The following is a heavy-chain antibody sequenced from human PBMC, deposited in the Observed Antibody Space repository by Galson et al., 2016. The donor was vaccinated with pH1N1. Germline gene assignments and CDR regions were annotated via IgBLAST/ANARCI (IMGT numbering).Heavy chain of an antibody. Sequence: SVKVSCKASGGTFGSYGINWVRQAPGQGLEWMGGIIPIFKTTKYAQNFQGRVTITADESTTTAYMELSSLRSEDTAVYYCAREDYYDTDLSDSYFDLWGRGTLLTVSS. CDR2: IIPIFKTT. D-gene: IGHD3-22*01. J-gene: IGHJ2*01. CDR3: AREDYYDTDLSDSYFDL. CDR1: GGTFGSYG. V-gene: IGHV1-69*13.